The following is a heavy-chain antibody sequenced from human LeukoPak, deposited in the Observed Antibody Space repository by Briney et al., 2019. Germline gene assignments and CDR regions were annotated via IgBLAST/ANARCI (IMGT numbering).Heavy chain of an antibody. V-gene: IGHV4-34*01. CDR1: GGSFSGYY. J-gene: IGHJ4*02. CDR3: ARGYPEVVLLWFGELGISFDY. D-gene: IGHD3-10*01. CDR2: INHSGST. Sequence: SETLSLTCAVYGGSFSGYYWSWIRQPPGKGLEWIGEINHSGSTNYNPSLKSRVTISVDTSKNQFSLKLSSVTAADTAVYYCARGYPEVVLLWFGELGISFDYWGQGTLVTVSS.